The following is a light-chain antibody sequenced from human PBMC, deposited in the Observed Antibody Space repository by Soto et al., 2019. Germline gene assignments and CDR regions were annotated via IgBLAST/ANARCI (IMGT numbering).Light chain of an antibody. CDR2: SNN. J-gene: IGLJ3*02. V-gene: IGLV1-44*01. Sequence: QPVLTQPPSASGTPGQRVTISCSGSSSNIGSNPVNWYQQLPGTAPKLLIYSNNQRPSGVPDRISGSNSGTSASLAISGLQSEDEANYYCVSWDGSLNAWVFGGGTKLTVL. CDR1: SSNIGSNP. CDR3: VSWDGSLNAWV.